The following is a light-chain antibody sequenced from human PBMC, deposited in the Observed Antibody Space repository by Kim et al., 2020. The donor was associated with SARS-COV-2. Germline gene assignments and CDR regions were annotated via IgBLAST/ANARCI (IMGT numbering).Light chain of an antibody. CDR3: SSYAGSNNLV. CDR1: HSVVCAYNY. CDR2: EVN. Sequence: QSCTISSTGTHSVVCAYNYVSCYQHHPGKPPKLVISEVNQRPSGVPGRFAATNSGNAASLTVSGLQAEDEANYCGSSYAGSNNLVFGGGTQLTVL. V-gene: IGLV2-8*01. J-gene: IGLJ3*02.